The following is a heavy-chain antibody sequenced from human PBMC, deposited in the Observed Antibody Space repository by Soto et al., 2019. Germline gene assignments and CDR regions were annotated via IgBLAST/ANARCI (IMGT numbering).Heavy chain of an antibody. CDR2: IYYSGST. CDR1: GGSISSSSYY. V-gene: IGHV4-39*01. CDR3: ARISPYYYDSSGSYYYYYGMDV. J-gene: IGHJ6*02. D-gene: IGHD3-22*01. Sequence: PSETLSLTCTVCGGSISSSSYYWGWIRQPPGKGLEWIGSIYYSGSTYYNPSLKSRVTISVDTSKNQFSLKLSSVTAADTAVYYCARISPYYYDSSGSYYYYYGMDVWGQGTTVTVSS.